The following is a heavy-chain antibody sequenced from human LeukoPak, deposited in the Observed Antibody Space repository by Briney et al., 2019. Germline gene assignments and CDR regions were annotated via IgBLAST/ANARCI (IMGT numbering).Heavy chain of an antibody. D-gene: IGHD3-10*01. Sequence: SETLSLTCTVSGGSVSSGDYYWSWIRQPPGKGLEWIGYIYYSGSTYYNPSLKSRVTISVDTSKNQFSLKLSSVTAADTAVYYCARELGITMVRGVIDYWGQGTLVTVSS. V-gene: IGHV4-30-4*08. CDR3: ARELGITMVRGVIDY. CDR1: GGSVSSGDYY. J-gene: IGHJ4*02. CDR2: IYYSGST.